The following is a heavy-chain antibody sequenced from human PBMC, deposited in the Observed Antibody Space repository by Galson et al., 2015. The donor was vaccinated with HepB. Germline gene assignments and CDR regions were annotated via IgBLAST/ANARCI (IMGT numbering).Heavy chain of an antibody. D-gene: IGHD4-11*01. CDR3: AKLTVLSLTDYYYGMDV. J-gene: IGHJ6*02. V-gene: IGHV3-7*01. Sequence: SLRLSCAASGFTFSSYWMSWVRQAPGKGLEWVANIKQDGSEKYYVDSVKGRFTISRDNSKNTLYLQMNSLRAEDTAVYYCAKLTVLSLTDYYYGMDVWGQGTTVTVSS. CDR2: IKQDGSEK. CDR1: GFTFSSYW.